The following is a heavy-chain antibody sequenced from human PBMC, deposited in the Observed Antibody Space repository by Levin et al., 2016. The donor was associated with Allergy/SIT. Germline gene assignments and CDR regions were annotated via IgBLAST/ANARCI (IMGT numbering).Heavy chain of an antibody. Sequence: SETLSLTCTVSGGSISSSSYYWSWIRQHPGKGLEWIGYIYYSGSTYYNPSLKSRVTISVDTSKNQFSLKLSSVTAADTAVYYCARQYTDCSSTSCYRIGWFDPWGQGTLVTVSS. CDR3: ARQYTDCSSTSCYRIGWFDP. CDR1: GGSISSSSYY. D-gene: IGHD2-2*02. CDR2: IYYSGST. J-gene: IGHJ5*02. V-gene: IGHV4-39*01.